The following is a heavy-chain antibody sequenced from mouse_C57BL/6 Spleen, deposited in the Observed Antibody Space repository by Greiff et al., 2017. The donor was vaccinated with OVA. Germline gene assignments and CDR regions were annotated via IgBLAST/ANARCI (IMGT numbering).Heavy chain of an antibody. D-gene: IGHD1-1*01. Sequence: QVQLQQSGAELVKPGASVKMSCKASGYTFTSYWITWVKQRPGQGLEWIGDIYPGSGSTNYNEKFKSKATLTVDTSSSTAYMQLSSLTSEDSAVYYCARWYYGSSYEYFDYWGQGTTLTVSS. J-gene: IGHJ2*01. CDR2: IYPGSGST. CDR1: GYTFTSYW. V-gene: IGHV1-55*01. CDR3: ARWYYGSSYEYFDY.